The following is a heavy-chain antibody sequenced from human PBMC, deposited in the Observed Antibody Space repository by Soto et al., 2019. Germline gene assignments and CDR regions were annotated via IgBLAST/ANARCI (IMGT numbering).Heavy chain of an antibody. CDR2: IYYSGST. Sequence: QLQLQESGPGLVKPSETLSLTCTVSGGSISSRGYYWGWIRQPPGKGVEWIGTIYYSGSTYYNPSLKSRVTISVDTSKDQFSLKLSSVPAADTTVYYCATSNWFDPWGQGTLVTGSS. CDR3: ATSNWFDP. CDR1: GGSISSRGYY. J-gene: IGHJ5*02. V-gene: IGHV4-39*01.